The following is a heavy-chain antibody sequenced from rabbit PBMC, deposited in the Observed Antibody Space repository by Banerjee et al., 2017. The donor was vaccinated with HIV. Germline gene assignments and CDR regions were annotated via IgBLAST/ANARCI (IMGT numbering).Heavy chain of an antibody. CDR3: ARGTSYDDYGDYMYYFNL. CDR1: GFDFSSNA. J-gene: IGHJ4*01. V-gene: IGHV1S47*01. Sequence: QQQLEESGGGLVQPEGSLTLTCKASGFDFSSNAMCWVRQAPGKGPEWIACIYNGDGSTYYASWVNGRFTISRSTGLNTVDLKMTSLTAADTATYFCARGTSYDDYGDYMYYFNLWGQGTLVTVS. CDR2: IYNGDGST. D-gene: IGHD2-1*01.